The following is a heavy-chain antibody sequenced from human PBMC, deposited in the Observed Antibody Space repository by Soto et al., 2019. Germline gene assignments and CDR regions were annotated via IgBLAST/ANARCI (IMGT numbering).Heavy chain of an antibody. V-gene: IGHV1-2*04. CDR1: GYTSTGYY. CDR2: INPNSGGT. CDR3: AKGIRLDYYDSSGYLNNRHYFQH. Sequence: GASLKVSCKASGYTSTGYYMHWVRQAPGQGLEWIGWINPNSGGTNYAQKFQGWVTMTRDTSISTAYMELSRLRSDDTAVYYCAKGIRLDYYDSSGYLNNRHYFQHWGQGTLVTVSS. D-gene: IGHD3-22*01. J-gene: IGHJ1*01.